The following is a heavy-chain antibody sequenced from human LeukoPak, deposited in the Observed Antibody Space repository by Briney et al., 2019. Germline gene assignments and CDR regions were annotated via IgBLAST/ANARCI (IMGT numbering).Heavy chain of an antibody. D-gene: IGHD3-16*02. J-gene: IGHJ4*02. CDR3: ARDRYDYVWGSYRYTRGFDY. CDR1: GYTFTSYD. Sequence: GASVKVSCKASGYTFTSYDINWVRQATGQGLEWMGWMNPNSGNTGYAQKFQGRVTMTRNTSISTAYMELSSLGSEDTAVYYCARDRYDYVWGSYRYTRGFDYWGQGTLATVSS. CDR2: MNPNSGNT. V-gene: IGHV1-8*01.